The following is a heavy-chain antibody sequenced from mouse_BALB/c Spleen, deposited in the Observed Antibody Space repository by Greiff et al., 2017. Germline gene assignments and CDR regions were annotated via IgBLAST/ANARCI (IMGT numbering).Heavy chain of an antibody. Sequence: LVEPGGGLVQPGGSWKLPCAAPGFPFSSFGMHWVRQAPEKGLEWVAYISSGSSTIYYADTVKGRFTISRDNPKNTLFLQMTSLGSEDTAMYYCARYDYDYFDYWGQGTTLTVSS. J-gene: IGHJ2*01. D-gene: IGHD1-1*01. CDR2: ISSGSSTI. V-gene: IGHV5-17*02. CDR3: ARYDYDYFDY. CDR1: GFPFSSFG.